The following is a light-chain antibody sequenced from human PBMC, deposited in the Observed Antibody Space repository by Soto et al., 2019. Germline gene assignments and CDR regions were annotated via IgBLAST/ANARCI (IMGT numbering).Light chain of an antibody. V-gene: IGKV1-33*01. CDR1: QDIKNF. CDR2: DAS. Sequence: DIQMTQSPSSLSASVGDRVIITCQASQDIKNFLNWYQHRPGKAPKLLIYDASDLETGVPSRFSGRGSGTDFTLTISNLQAEDIATYYRQQYGNLPPYTFGQGTKVDI. J-gene: IGKJ2*01. CDR3: QQYGNLPPYT.